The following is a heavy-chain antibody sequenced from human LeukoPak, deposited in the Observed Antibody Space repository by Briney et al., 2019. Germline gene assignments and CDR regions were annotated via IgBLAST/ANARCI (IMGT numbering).Heavy chain of an antibody. J-gene: IGHJ4*02. V-gene: IGHV3-23*01. D-gene: IGHD2-15*01. CDR1: GFTFSSYS. Sequence: PGGSLRLSCAVSGFTFSSYSMTWVRQAPGKGLEWVSATVGGGSPNTYHADSVKGRFTISRDNSKNTLFLQMNSLRAEDTAIYYCTKAPIVSCSGAFCYPFDSWGQGTLVTVSS. CDR2: TVGGGSPNT. CDR3: TKAPIVSCSGAFCYPFDS.